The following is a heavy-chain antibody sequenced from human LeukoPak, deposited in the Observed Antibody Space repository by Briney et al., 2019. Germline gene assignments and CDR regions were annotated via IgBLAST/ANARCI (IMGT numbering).Heavy chain of an antibody. CDR1: GYSFTAYY. CDR2: INPNTGGT. J-gene: IGHJ4*02. Sequence: ASVKVSCKASGYSFTAYYIHWVRQAPGQGLEWMGWINPNTGGTKYAQKFQGRVTMARDTSITTAYMQLSRLRSDDTAVYYCARSPGKSDYSDRSDYFRSDFWGRGTLVTVSS. D-gene: IGHD3-22*01. V-gene: IGHV1-2*02. CDR3: ARSPGKSDYSDRSDYFRSDF.